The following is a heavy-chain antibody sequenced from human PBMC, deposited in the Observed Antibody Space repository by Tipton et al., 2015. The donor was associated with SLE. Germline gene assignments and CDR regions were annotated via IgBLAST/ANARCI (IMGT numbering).Heavy chain of an antibody. CDR2: INPNSGGT. V-gene: IGHV1-2*02. D-gene: IGHD1-26*01. CDR3: ARVVSATGYYFDY. CDR1: GYTFTDFY. J-gene: IGHJ4*02. Sequence: QLVQSGAEVKEPGASVKVSCKASGYTFTDFYMHWVRQAPGQGLEWMGWINPNSGGTVYAQKFQDRVTMTRDTSISTAYMELSRLKSDDTAVYYCARVVSATGYYFDYWGQGTLVTVSS.